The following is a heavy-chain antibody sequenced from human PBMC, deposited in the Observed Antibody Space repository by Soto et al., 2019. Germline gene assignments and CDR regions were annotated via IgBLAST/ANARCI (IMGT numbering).Heavy chain of an antibody. CDR2: THYSGST. V-gene: IGHV4-59*01. CDR1: GASISNYY. Sequence: QVQLQESGPGLVKPSETLSLTCTVSGASISNYYWTWIRQPPGKGLEWIGYTHYSGSTDYNSYLKSRVTISVDISKNQVYLKLTSVTAADTAVYYCARDNGDYVYDYWGQGTLVTVSS. D-gene: IGHD4-17*01. J-gene: IGHJ4*02. CDR3: ARDNGDYVYDY.